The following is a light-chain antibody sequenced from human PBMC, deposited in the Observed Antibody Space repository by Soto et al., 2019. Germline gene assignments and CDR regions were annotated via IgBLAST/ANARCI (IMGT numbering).Light chain of an antibody. CDR2: EVS. J-gene: IGLJ1*01. CDR1: TSDVGGYNY. V-gene: IGLV2-8*01. CDR3: CSYAGSDIFYV. Sequence: QSVLTQPPSASGSPGQSVTISFTGTTSDVGGYNYVSWYQQHPGKAPKVMIYEVSQRPSGVPDRFSGSKSGHTAYLTVSGLQPEDEAEYYCCSYAGSDIFYVFGTGTKVTVL.